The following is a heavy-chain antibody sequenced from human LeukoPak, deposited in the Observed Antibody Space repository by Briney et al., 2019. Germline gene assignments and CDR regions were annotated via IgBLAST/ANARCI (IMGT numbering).Heavy chain of an antibody. CDR3: AKGSGSYQGLYYYYMDV. D-gene: IGHD3-10*01. CDR1: GFTFSSYA. CDR2: ISGSGGST. Sequence: GGSLRLSCAASGFTFSSYAMSWVRQAPGKGLEWVSAISGSGGSTYYADSVKGRFTISRDNSKNTLYLQMNSLRAEDTAVYYCAKGSGSYQGLYYYYMDVWGKGTTVTISS. J-gene: IGHJ6*03. V-gene: IGHV3-23*01.